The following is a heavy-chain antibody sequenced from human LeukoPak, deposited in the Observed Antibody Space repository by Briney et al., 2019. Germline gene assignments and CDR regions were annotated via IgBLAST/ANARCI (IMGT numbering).Heavy chain of an antibody. D-gene: IGHD1-1*01. CDR2: FDPEDGET. V-gene: IGHV1-24*01. Sequence: ASVKVSCKVSGYTLTELSMHWVRQAPGKGLEWMGGFDPEDGETIYAQKFQGKVTMTEDTSTDTAYMELSSLRSEDTAVYYCATAQGLERPPYVWGQGTTVTVSS. J-gene: IGHJ6*02. CDR1: GYTLTELS. CDR3: ATAQGLERPPYV.